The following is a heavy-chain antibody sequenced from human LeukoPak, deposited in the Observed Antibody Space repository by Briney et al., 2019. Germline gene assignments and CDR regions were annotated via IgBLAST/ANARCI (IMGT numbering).Heavy chain of an antibody. J-gene: IGHJ4*02. CDR2: ISAYNGNT. CDR1: GYTFPSYG. V-gene: IGHV1-18*01. CDR3: ARNTAAGTWIDY. D-gene: IGHD6-13*01. Sequence: ASVKVSCKCSGYTFPSYGISWVRQAPGQGLGWMGWISAYNGNTNYAQKLQGRVTMTTVTSTSTAYMELRSLRSDDTAVYYCARNTAAGTWIDYWGQGTLVTVSS.